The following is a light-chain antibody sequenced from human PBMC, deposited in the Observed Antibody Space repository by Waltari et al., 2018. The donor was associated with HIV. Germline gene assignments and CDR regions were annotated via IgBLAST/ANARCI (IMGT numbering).Light chain of an antibody. Sequence: NFMLTQPHSVSESPGKTVTISCTRSSGSIASNYVQWYQQRPGSSPTTVIYEDNQRPSVVPGRFSGSIDSSSNAASLTIPGLKTEDEADYYCQSYDSSNQVFGGGTKLTVL. CDR2: EDN. J-gene: IGLJ2*01. V-gene: IGLV6-57*01. CDR1: SGSIASNY. CDR3: QSYDSSNQV.